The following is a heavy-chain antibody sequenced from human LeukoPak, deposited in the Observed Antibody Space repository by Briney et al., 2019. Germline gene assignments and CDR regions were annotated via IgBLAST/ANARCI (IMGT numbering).Heavy chain of an antibody. CDR2: FDPEDGET. V-gene: IGHV1-24*01. J-gene: IGHJ5*02. CDR1: GYTLTELS. Sequence: ASVTVSCKVSGYTLTELSMHWVRQAPGKGLEWMGGFDPEDGETIYAQKFQGRVTMTEDTSTDTAYMELSSLRSEDTAVYYCARESDLYCSSTSCRFDPWGQGTLVTVSS. D-gene: IGHD2-2*01. CDR3: ARESDLYCSSTSCRFDP.